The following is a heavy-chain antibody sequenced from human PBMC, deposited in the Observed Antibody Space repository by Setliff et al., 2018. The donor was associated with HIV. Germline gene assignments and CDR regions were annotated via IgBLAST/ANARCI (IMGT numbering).Heavy chain of an antibody. CDR1: GGTFSSYA. J-gene: IGHJ4*02. V-gene: IGHV1-69*05. D-gene: IGHD2-15*01. Sequence: WASVKVSCKASGGTFSSYAISWVRQAPGQGLEWMGGIIPIFGTANYAQKFQGRVTITTDESTSTAYMELSSLRSEDTAVYYCARGGGRGYCSGGSCYGGYFDYWGQGTLVTVS. CDR2: IIPIFGTA. CDR3: ARGGGRGYCSGGSCYGGYFDY.